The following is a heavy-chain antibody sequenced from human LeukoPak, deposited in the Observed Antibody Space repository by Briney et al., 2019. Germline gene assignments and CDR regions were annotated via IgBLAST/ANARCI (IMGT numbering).Heavy chain of an antibody. CDR3: ARGIAAAGTPLHWFDP. D-gene: IGHD6-13*01. CDR1: GYTFTSYG. CDR2: ISAYNGNT. V-gene: IGHV1-18*01. Sequence: ASVKVSCKASGYTFTSYGISWVRQAPGQGRGWMGWISAYNGNTNYAQKFQGRVTLTADKSTSTAYMELSSLRSEDTAVYYCARGIAAAGTPLHWFDPWGQGTLVTVSS. J-gene: IGHJ5*02.